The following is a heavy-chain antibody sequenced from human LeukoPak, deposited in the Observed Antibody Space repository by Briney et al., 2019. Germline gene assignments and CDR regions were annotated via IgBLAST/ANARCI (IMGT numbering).Heavy chain of an antibody. D-gene: IGHD2-21*01. V-gene: IGHV3-23*01. J-gene: IGHJ4*02. CDR2: ISGSGGST. CDR1: GFTFSSYA. Sequence: GGSLRLSCAASGFTFSSYAMSWVRQAPGKGLEWVSAISGSGGSTYYADSVKGRFTISRDTSKNTLYLQMNSLRAEDTAVYYCAKFLPTHIVVANYYFDYWGQGTLVTVSS. CDR3: AKFLPTHIVVANYYFDY.